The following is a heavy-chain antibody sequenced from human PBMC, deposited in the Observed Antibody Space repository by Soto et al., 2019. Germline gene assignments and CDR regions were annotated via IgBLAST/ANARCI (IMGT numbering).Heavy chain of an antibody. V-gene: IGHV4-59*08. D-gene: IGHD5-12*01. CDR1: GGSISSYY. CDR2: IYYSGST. Sequence: QVQLQESGPGLVKPSETLSLTCTVSGGSISSYYWSWIRQPPGKGLEWIGYIYYSGSTNYNPSLKSRVTISVDTSKNQFSLKLSSVTAADTAVYYCARQKDSRESGYDPTPYDAFDIWGQGTMVTVSS. CDR3: ARQKDSRESGYDPTPYDAFDI. J-gene: IGHJ3*02.